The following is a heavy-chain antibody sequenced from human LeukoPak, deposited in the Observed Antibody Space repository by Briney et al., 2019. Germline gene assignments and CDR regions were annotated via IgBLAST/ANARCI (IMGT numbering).Heavy chain of an antibody. D-gene: IGHD4-17*01. CDR1: GFSFSTYV. V-gene: IGHV3-7*01. Sequence: QPGGSLRLSCAASGFSFSTYVMTWVRQAPGKGLEWVANINQDGSQKFYVDSVKGRFTISRDNAQNSLYLQMNSLRAEDTSVYYCARDRNYGDYVSTWGQGTLVTVSS. CDR2: INQDGSQK. CDR3: ARDRNYGDYVST. J-gene: IGHJ5*02.